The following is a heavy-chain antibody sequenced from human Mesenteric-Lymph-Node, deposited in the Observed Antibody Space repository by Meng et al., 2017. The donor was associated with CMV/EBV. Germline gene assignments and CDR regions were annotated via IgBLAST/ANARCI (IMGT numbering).Heavy chain of an antibody. V-gene: IGHV3-21*01. CDR2: ITSSGSYT. D-gene: IGHD3-10*01. CDR3: AGGVRGGPDYYYYGMDV. CDR1: GFTFNSFR. Sequence: GGSLRLSCAASGFTFNSFRMNWVRQAPGRGLEWVSSITSSGSYTYHADSLKGRFTGSRDNAKSLLYLQMNSLTDDETAVYYCAGGVRGGPDYYYYGMDVWGQGTTVTVSS. J-gene: IGHJ6*02.